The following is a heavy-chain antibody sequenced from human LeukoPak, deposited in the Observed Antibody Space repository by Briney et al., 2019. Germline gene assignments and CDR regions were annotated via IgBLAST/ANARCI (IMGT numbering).Heavy chain of an antibody. CDR3: ARTYGSGSYYYYFDY. Sequence: GESLKISCKGSGYSFTNYWIGWVRQMPGKGLEWMGIIYPGDSDTRYSPSFQGQVTISADKSISTAYLQWSSLKASDTAMYYCARTYGSGSYYYYFDYWGQGTLVTVSS. CDR1: GYSFTNYW. J-gene: IGHJ4*02. CDR2: IYPGDSDT. D-gene: IGHD3-10*01. V-gene: IGHV5-51*01.